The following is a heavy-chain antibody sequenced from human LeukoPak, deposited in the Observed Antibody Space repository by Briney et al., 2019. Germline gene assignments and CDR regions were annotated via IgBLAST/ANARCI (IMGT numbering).Heavy chain of an antibody. CDR2: IDYSGST. Sequence: PSETLSLTCTVSGGSISSYSWGWIRQPPGKGLEWIGSIDYSGSTYYNPSLKSRATISIDTSKNQFSLNLSSVTAADTAVYYCAREYTLYRSGWFLDYWGQGTLVTVSS. CDR1: GGSISSYS. J-gene: IGHJ4*02. CDR3: AREYTLYRSGWFLDY. D-gene: IGHD6-19*01. V-gene: IGHV4-39*07.